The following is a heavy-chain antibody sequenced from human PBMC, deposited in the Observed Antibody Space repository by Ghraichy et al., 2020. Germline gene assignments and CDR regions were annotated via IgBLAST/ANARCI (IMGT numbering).Heavy chain of an antibody. CDR2: ISAYNGNT. Sequence: ASVKVSCKASGYTFTSYGISWVRQAPGQGLEWMGWISAYNGNTNYAQKLQGRVTMTTDTSTSTAYMELRSLRSDDTAVYYCARSPPGDDYGDYGWNWFDPWGQGTLVTVSS. V-gene: IGHV1-18*01. CDR3: ARSPPGDDYGDYGWNWFDP. D-gene: IGHD4-17*01. CDR1: GYTFTSYG. J-gene: IGHJ5*02.